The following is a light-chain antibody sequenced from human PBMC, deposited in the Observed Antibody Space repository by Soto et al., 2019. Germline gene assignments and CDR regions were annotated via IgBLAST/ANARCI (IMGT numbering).Light chain of an antibody. V-gene: IGKV1-27*01. CDR3: QKYNSAPPWT. J-gene: IGKJ1*01. CDR2: AAS. Sequence: DIQMTQSPSSLSASVGDRVTITCRATQDISNYLALYQQKPGKVPNLLIYAASTLQSGVPTRFSGSGYGTDFTLSISSLQLEDVASYYCQKYNSAPPWTFGQGTKVEI. CDR1: QDISNY.